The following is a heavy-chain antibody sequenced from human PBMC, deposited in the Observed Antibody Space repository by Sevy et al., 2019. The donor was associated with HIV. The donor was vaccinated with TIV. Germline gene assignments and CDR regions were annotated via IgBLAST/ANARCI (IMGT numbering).Heavy chain of an antibody. D-gene: IGHD3-10*02. Sequence: GGSLRLSCAASGFTFDDYAMHWVRQAPGKGLEWVTGISWNSGTIGYADSVKGRFTISRDNAKNSLYLQMNSLRAEDTALYYCAKMLGISPKARLNDGMDVWGQGTTVTVSS. CDR1: GFTFDDYA. V-gene: IGHV3-9*01. CDR2: ISWNSGTI. J-gene: IGHJ6*02. CDR3: AKMLGISPKARLNDGMDV.